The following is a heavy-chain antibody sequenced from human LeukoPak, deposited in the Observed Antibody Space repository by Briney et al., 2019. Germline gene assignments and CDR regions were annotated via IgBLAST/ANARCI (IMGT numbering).Heavy chain of an antibody. Sequence: PSETLSLTCTVSGGSISTHYWSWIRQPPGKGLEWIGYVLDSERTKDNPSLKSRATLSADTSKNQFSLRLTSVTAADSAVYYCATIKRGSIFGYFDFWGQGIKVTVSS. CDR3: ATIKRGSIFGYFDF. D-gene: IGHD5-18*01. J-gene: IGHJ4*02. V-gene: IGHV4-59*11. CDR2: VLDSERT. CDR1: GGSISTHY.